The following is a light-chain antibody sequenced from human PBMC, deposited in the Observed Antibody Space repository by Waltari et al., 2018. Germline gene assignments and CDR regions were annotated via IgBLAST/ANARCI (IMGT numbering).Light chain of an antibody. CDR1: TGPVTRGHY. Sequence: QAVVTQEPSLTVSPGGTVTLTCASSTGPVTRGHYPYWFQQKPGQAPRTLIYATSNKPYWTPVRFSGSLLGGKAALTLSGAQPEDEADYYCLISFGGAEEIFGGGTKLTVL. CDR3: LISFGGAEEI. CDR2: ATS. J-gene: IGLJ2*01. V-gene: IGLV7-46*01.